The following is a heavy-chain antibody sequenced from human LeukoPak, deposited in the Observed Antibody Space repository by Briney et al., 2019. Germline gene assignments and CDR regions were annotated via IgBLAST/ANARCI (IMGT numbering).Heavy chain of an antibody. J-gene: IGHJ4*02. CDR2: ISSSSSSTI. V-gene: IGHV3-48*04. CDR1: GFTFSSYS. D-gene: IGHD3-22*01. CDR3: ARGTDYYDSSGRFGY. Sequence: PGGSLRLSCAASGFTFSSYSMNWVRQAPGKGLEWVSYISSSSSSTIYYADSVKGRFTISRDNAKNSLYLQMNSLRAEDTAVYYCARGTDYYDSSGRFGYWGQGTLVTVSS.